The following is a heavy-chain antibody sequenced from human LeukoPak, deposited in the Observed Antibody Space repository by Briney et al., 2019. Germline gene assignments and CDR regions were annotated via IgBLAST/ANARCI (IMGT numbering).Heavy chain of an antibody. D-gene: IGHD6-19*01. CDR3: ASSSGWYNWFDP. J-gene: IGHJ5*02. Sequence: GGFLRLSCAASGFIFTNYWMTWVRQAPGKGLEWVSVIYSGGSTYYADSVKGRFTISRDNSKNTLYLQMNSLRAEDTAVYYCASSSGWYNWFDPWGQGTLVTVSS. V-gene: IGHV3-53*01. CDR2: IYSGGST. CDR1: GFIFTNYW.